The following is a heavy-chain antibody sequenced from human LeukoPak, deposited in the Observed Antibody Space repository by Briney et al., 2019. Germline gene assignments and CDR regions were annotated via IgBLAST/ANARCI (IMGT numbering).Heavy chain of an antibody. D-gene: IGHD3-22*01. Sequence: ASVKVSCKASGYTFTGYYMHWVRQAPGQGLEWMGWINPNSGGTNYAQRFQGRVTMTRDTSISTAYMELSRLRSDDTAVYYCARGYYYDSSGHYAFDIWGQGTMVTVSS. J-gene: IGHJ3*02. V-gene: IGHV1-2*02. CDR1: GYTFTGYY. CDR2: INPNSGGT. CDR3: ARGYYYDSSGHYAFDI.